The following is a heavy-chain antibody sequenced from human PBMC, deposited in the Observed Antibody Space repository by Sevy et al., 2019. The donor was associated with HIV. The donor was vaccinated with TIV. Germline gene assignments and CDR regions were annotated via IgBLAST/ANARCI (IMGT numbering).Heavy chain of an antibody. CDR2: ISYDGSTT. Sequence: GGSLRLSCAASGFTFNNYAMHWVRQAPGKGLEWVAIISYDGSTTYYTDSVKGRFSISRDNSKNTLYLQMNSLRPDDSAIYYCARGRGWRLWYYFDRWGQGTLVTVSS. CDR3: ARGRGWRLWYYFDR. D-gene: IGHD6-19*01. J-gene: IGHJ4*02. V-gene: IGHV3-30-3*01. CDR1: GFTFNNYA.